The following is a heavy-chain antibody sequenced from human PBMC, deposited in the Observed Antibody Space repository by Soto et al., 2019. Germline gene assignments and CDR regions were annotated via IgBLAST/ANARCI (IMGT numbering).Heavy chain of an antibody. Sequence: PGGSLRLSCAASGFTFDDYAMHWVRQAPGKGLEWVSGIIWNSGSIGYADSVKGRFTISRDNAKNSLYLQMNSLRAEDTALYYCAKDMAYYDFWSGYYRLPGPLGYWGQGTLVTVSS. D-gene: IGHD3-3*01. V-gene: IGHV3-9*01. CDR1: GFTFDDYA. CDR3: AKDMAYYDFWSGYYRLPGPLGY. J-gene: IGHJ4*02. CDR2: IIWNSGSI.